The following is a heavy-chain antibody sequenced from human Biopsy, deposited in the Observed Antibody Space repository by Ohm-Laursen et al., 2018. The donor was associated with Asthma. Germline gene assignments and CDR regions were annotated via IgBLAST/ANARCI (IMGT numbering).Heavy chain of an antibody. Sequence: SLRLSCTASGFTFSDYYMSWIRQAPGKGLEWVSYISIGGTTINYADSVKGRFTISRDNAKNSLYLQLKSLRAGDTAVYYCARARSGNYFDYWGQGTLVTASS. V-gene: IGHV3-11*01. CDR3: ARARSGNYFDY. D-gene: IGHD5-12*01. J-gene: IGHJ4*02. CDR2: ISIGGTTI. CDR1: GFTFSDYY.